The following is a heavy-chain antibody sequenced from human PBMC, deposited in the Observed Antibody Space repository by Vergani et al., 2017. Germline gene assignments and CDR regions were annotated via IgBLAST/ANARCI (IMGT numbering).Heavy chain of an antibody. CDR2: TYYSGST. CDR1: GGSISSGGYY. D-gene: IGHD2-15*01. V-gene: IGHV4-31*03. Sequence: QVQLQESGPGLVKPSQTLSLTCTVSGGSISSGGYYWSWIRQHPGKGLEWIGYTYYSGSTYYNPSLKSRVTISVDTSKNQFSLKLSSVTAADTAVYYCARGAVSLASNAFDIWGQGTMVTVSS. J-gene: IGHJ3*02. CDR3: ARGAVSLASNAFDI.